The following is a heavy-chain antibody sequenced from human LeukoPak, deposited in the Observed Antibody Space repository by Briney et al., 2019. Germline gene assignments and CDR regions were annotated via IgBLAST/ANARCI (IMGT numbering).Heavy chain of an antibody. V-gene: IGHV3-7*01. D-gene: IGHD3-10*01. CDR3: ARGGVFKYS. CDR1: GFTFRTYA. J-gene: IGHJ4*02. CDR2: IKQDGSEK. Sequence: GGSLRLSCAASGFTFRTYAMSWVRQAPGKGLEWVANIKQDGSEKYYVDSVKGRFTISRDDAKNSLYLQMNSLRAEDTAVYYCARGGVFKYSWGQGTLVTVSS.